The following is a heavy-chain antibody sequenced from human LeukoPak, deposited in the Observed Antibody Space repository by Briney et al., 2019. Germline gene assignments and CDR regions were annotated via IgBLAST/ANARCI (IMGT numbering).Heavy chain of an antibody. V-gene: IGHV1-3*03. CDR1: GYTFTSYV. CDR3: ARSNVVVTVNYFDY. D-gene: IGHD2-21*02. Sequence: ASVKVSCKASGYTFTSYVIHWVRQAPGQRLEWMGWINAGNGNTKYSQEFQDRVTITRDTSASTVYMELSSLRSGDMAVYYCARSNVVVTVNYFDYWGQGTLVTVSS. J-gene: IGHJ4*02. CDR2: INAGNGNT.